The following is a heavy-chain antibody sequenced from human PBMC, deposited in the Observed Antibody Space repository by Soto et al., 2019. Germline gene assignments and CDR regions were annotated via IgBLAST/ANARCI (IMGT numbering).Heavy chain of an antibody. CDR2: IKTSAGGGAT. CDR1: GFSFNEAW. CDR3: TTGSVEGI. Sequence: EVQLGESAGGLVKPGWSLRLSCVASGFSFNEAWMNWVRQAPGEGLEWVGRIKTSAGGGATDYAAPVQGRFTISRDDSKNALYLHMNSLRTEDTAIYYCTTGSVEGIWGQGTTVTVSS. J-gene: IGHJ6*02. V-gene: IGHV3-15*07. D-gene: IGHD2-15*01.